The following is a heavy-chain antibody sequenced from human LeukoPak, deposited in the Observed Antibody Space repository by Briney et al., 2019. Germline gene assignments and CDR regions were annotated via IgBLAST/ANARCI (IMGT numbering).Heavy chain of an antibody. J-gene: IGHJ3*02. Sequence: PGRSLSLSCAASGFTFSSYVMHWVRQAPGKGLEWVAFIRYDGSNKYYADSVKGRFTISRDNSKNTLYLQMNSLRAEDTAVYYCAKLGIAAAGAAFDIWGQGTMVTVSS. D-gene: IGHD6-13*01. CDR3: AKLGIAAAGAAFDI. CDR2: IRYDGSNK. V-gene: IGHV3-30*02. CDR1: GFTFSSYV.